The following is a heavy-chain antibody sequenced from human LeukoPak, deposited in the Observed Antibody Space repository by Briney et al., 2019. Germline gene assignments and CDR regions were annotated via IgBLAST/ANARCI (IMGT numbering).Heavy chain of an antibody. V-gene: IGHV1-2*02. Sequence: ASVKVSCKASGYTFTGYYMHWMRQAPGQGLEWMGWINCQSGGTNYAQSFQGRVTMTRDTSTNTAYLELSSLRSDDTAVYYCAREEMGWSNHYYVDVWGQGTTVIVSS. CDR1: GYTFTGYY. D-gene: IGHD3-10*01. CDR2: INCQSGGT. J-gene: IGHJ6*02. CDR3: AREEMGWSNHYYVDV.